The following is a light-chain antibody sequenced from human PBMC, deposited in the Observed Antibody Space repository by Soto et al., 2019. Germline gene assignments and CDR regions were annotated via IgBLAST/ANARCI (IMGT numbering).Light chain of an antibody. J-gene: IGKJ5*01. CDR3: QQRSNWPPIT. Sequence: EIVLTQSPATLSLSPGERATLSCRASQSVKTFLVWYQQRPDQAPRPLIHDASHRAAGIPARFSGSGFGTDFTLTISSLEPEGAAVYYCQQRSNWPPITFGQGTRLEIK. V-gene: IGKV3-11*01. CDR2: DAS. CDR1: QSVKTF.